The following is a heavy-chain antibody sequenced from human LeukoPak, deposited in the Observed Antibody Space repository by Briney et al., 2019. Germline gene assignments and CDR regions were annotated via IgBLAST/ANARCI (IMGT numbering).Heavy chain of an antibody. Sequence: MPSETLSLTCTVSGGSISSYYWSWIRQSPGQGLEWIGYIYTSGSTNYNPSLKSRVTISVDTSKNQFSLKLSSVTAADTAVYYCARRSYYSNYPIFDYWGQGTLVTVSS. V-gene: IGHV4-4*09. CDR2: IYTSGST. CDR3: ARRSYYSNYPIFDY. J-gene: IGHJ4*02. CDR1: GGSISSYY. D-gene: IGHD4-11*01.